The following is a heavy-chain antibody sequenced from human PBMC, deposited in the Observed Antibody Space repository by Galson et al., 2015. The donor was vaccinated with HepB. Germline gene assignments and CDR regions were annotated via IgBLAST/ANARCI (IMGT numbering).Heavy chain of an antibody. CDR2: IIPIFGTA. D-gene: IGHD3-3*01. J-gene: IGHJ3*02. CDR1: GGTFSSYA. Sequence: SVKVSCKASGGTFSSYAISWVRQAPGQGLEWMGGIIPIFGTANYAQKFQGRVTITADKSTSTAYMELSSLRSEDTAVYYCARDRVPYDFWSGSGGGAFDIWGQGTMVTVSS. V-gene: IGHV1-69*06. CDR3: ARDRVPYDFWSGSGGGAFDI.